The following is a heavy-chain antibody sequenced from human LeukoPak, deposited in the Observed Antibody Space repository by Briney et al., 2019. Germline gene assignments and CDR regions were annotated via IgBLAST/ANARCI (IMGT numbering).Heavy chain of an antibody. Sequence: PGGSLRLSCAASGFTFSSYGMHWVRQAPGKGLEWVAVISYDGSNKYYADSVKGRFTISRDNSKNTLYLQMNSLRAEDTAVYYCARVRRRGIAAAGNIDYWGQGTLVTVSS. CDR1: GFTFSSYG. J-gene: IGHJ4*02. CDR3: ARVRRRGIAAAGNIDY. CDR2: ISYDGSNK. V-gene: IGHV3-30-3*01. D-gene: IGHD6-13*01.